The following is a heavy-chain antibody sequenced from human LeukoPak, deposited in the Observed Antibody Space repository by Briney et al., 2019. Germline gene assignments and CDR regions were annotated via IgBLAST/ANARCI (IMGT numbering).Heavy chain of an antibody. CDR3: AGRQEYYGSGSEFDY. CDR2: IYYSGST. J-gene: IGHJ4*02. D-gene: IGHD3-10*01. V-gene: IGHV4-59*01. Sequence: ETLSLTCTVSGGSISSYYWSWIRQPPGKGLEWIGYIYYSGSTNYYPSLKSRVTISVDTSKNQFSLKLSSVTAADTAVYYCAGRQEYYGSGSEFDYWGQGTLVTVSS. CDR1: GGSISSYY.